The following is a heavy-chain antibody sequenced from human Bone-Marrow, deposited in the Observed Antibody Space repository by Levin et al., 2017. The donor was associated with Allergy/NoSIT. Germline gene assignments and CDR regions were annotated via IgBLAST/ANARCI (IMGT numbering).Heavy chain of an antibody. D-gene: IGHD3-10*01. CDR1: GFTFSGYW. J-gene: IGHJ4*02. Sequence: QPGGSLRLSCAASGFTFSGYWMTWVRQAPGKGLEWVGNIKPDGGRTHYVDSVKGRFTISRDNAESSLYLQMTSLGAEDTAVYFCARDFYASGSHDYWGQGTLVTVSS. CDR3: ARDFYASGSHDY. CDR2: IKPDGGRT. V-gene: IGHV3-7*04.